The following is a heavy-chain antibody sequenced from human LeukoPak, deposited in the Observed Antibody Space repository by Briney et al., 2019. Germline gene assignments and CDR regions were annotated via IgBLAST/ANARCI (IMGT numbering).Heavy chain of an antibody. Sequence: GGSLRLSCAASGFTVSSNYMSWVRQAPGKGLEWVSVIYSGGSTYYADSVKGRLTISRDNSKTTLYLQLNSLRAEDTAVYYCARGSGSGRYYFDYWGQGTLVTVS. J-gene: IGHJ4*02. V-gene: IGHV3-66*01. D-gene: IGHD3-10*01. CDR2: IYSGGST. CDR1: GFTVSSNY. CDR3: ARGSGSGRYYFDY.